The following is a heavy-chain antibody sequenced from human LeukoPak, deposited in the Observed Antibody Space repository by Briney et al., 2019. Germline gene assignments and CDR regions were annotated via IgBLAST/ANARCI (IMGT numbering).Heavy chain of an antibody. J-gene: IGHJ4*02. CDR2: MNADGSEK. V-gene: IGHV3-7*01. D-gene: IGHD4-11*01. CDR3: ARDRGYSNFDY. CDR1: GFGSSNYW. Sequence: GGSLRLSCAASGFGSSNYWMSWVRQAPGKGLEWVANMNADGSEKNYFDSVKGRFTISRDNAQDSLYLQMNSLRAEDTAVYYCARDRGYSNFDYWGQGTLLTVSS.